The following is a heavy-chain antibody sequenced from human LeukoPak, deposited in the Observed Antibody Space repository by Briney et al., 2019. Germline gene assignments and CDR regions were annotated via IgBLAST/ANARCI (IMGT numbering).Heavy chain of an antibody. J-gene: IGHJ4*02. V-gene: IGHV3-23*01. CDR2: ISGSSGDT. CDR3: VKRTCGNSGYDY. CDR1: GFTFSTYA. D-gene: IGHD3-22*01. Sequence: PGGSLRLSCAASGFTFSTYAMSWVRQAPGKGLEWVSGISGSSGDTYYADSVKGRFTISRDNSKSTLFLHMNSLRAEDTAVYYCVKRTCGNSGYDYWGQGTLVTVSS.